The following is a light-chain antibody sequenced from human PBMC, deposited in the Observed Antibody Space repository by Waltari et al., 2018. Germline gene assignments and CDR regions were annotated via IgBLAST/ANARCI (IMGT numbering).Light chain of an antibody. J-gene: IGKJ3*01. CDR2: DAS. Sequence: CQASDQINALLNWYQQKPGTAPKLLICDASRLVTGGPSRFSGDGSGSLFTLTISSLQPEDFATYYGQQYDDVPPYTFGPGTKVNLK. CDR3: QQYDDVPPYT. CDR1: DQINAL. V-gene: IGKV1-33*01.